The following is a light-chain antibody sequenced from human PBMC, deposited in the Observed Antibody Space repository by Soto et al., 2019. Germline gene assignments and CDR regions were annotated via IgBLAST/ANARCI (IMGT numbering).Light chain of an antibody. J-gene: IGKJ2*01. CDR1: QTVASN. CDR3: QQYHNWPPQYT. CDR2: GAS. V-gene: IGKV3-15*01. Sequence: EIVMTQSPASLSVFPGDGATVSCRASQTVASNLAWYQQKPGQGPRLLIHGASTRAAGVPARFSGSGSGTDFTLTISSLQSEDFAVYYCQQYHNWPPQYTFGQGTKLQIK.